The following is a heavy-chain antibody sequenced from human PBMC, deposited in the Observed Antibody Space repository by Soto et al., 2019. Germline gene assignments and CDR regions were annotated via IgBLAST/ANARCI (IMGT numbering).Heavy chain of an antibody. J-gene: IGHJ6*02. CDR1: GYTFTSYG. CDR3: ARVRCLAPSGYGMDV. V-gene: IGHV1-18*01. D-gene: IGHD2-8*01. CDR2: IRAYNGNT. Sequence: ASGKVSCKASGYTFTSYGISWVRQAPGQGLEWMGWIRAYNGNTNYAQKIQGRVTMTTDTSTSTAYMELRSLRSDDTAGYYCARVRCLAPSGYGMDVWGQGTTVTVSS.